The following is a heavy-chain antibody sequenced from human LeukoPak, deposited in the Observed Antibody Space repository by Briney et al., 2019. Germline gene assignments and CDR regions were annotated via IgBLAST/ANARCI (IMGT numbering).Heavy chain of an antibody. CDR2: ISYDGSNK. Sequence: GGSLRLSCAASGFTFSSYGMHWVRQAPGKGLEWVALISYDGSNKDYADSVKGRFTISRDNAKNSLYLQMNSLRAEDTALYYCAKDRSSRYSSSWYEGAFDYWGQGTLVTVSS. CDR1: GFTFSSYG. J-gene: IGHJ4*02. D-gene: IGHD6-13*01. V-gene: IGHV3-30*04. CDR3: AKDRSSRYSSSWYEGAFDY.